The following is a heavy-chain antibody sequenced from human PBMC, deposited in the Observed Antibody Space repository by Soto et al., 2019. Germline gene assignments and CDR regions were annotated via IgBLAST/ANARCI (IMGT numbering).Heavy chain of an antibody. Sequence: KPSETLSLTCTVSGGSISSGGSYWSWIRQHPGKGLEWIGYIYYSGSTYYNPALKSRVTISVDTSKNQFSLKLSSVTAADTAVYYCARGLPGYSSSWYGPALDYWGQGTLVTVSS. J-gene: IGHJ4*02. CDR1: GGSISSGGSY. D-gene: IGHD6-13*01. CDR3: ARGLPGYSSSWYGPALDY. CDR2: IYYSGST. V-gene: IGHV4-31*03.